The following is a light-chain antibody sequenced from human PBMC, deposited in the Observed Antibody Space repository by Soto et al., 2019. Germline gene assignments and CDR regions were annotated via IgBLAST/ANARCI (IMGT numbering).Light chain of an antibody. CDR2: GAS. J-gene: IGKJ4*01. CDR1: QTVSRSA. CDR3: PQFSSYPLT. Sequence: VVMESRGTLSLSTGERASLSCRASQTVSRSALAWYQQKPGQAPRLLIYGASSRATGIPDRFSGSGSGTHFTLTINRLEPEDFAVYYCPQFSSYPLTFGGGTKVDI. V-gene: IGKV3-20*01.